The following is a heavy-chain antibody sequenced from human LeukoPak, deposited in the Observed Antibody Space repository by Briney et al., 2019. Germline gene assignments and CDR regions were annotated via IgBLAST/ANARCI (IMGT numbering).Heavy chain of an antibody. CDR1: GYTFTSYY. V-gene: IGHV1-46*01. CDR3: ARGDRNYYDSSGNFDY. D-gene: IGHD3-22*01. Sequence: ASVKVSCKASGYTFTSYYMHWVRQAPGQGLEWMVIINPSGGSTSYAQKFQGRVTMTRDMSTSTVYMELSSLRSEDTAVYYCARGDRNYYDSSGNFDYWGQGTLVTVSS. CDR2: INPSGGST. J-gene: IGHJ4*02.